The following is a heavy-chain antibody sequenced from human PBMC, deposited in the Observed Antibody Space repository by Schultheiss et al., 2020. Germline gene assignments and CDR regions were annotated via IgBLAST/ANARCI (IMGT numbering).Heavy chain of an antibody. CDR3: ASVGSGSYLYYGMDV. J-gene: IGHJ6*02. V-gene: IGHV4-39*07. D-gene: IGHD3-10*01. Sequence: SETLSLTCTVSGGSISSGGYYWSWIRQPPGKGLEWIGEINHSGSTNYNPSLKSRVTISVDTSKNQFSLKLSSVTAADTAVYYCASVGSGSYLYYGMDVWGQGTTGTVCS. CDR2: INHSGST. CDR1: GGSISSGGYY.